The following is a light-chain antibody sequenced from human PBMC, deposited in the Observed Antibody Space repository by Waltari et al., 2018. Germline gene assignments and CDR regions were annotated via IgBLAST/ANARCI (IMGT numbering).Light chain of an antibody. V-gene: IGKV3-11*01. CDR1: QSVGSY. Sequence: EIVLTQSPDTLSLPPGDPATLSCRASQSVGSYLAWYQHKPGQPPRLLIYDASNRATGVPARFRGSGSGTDFTLTISSLEAEDFAVYYCQQRSNWTPHTFGQGARLEIK. CDR2: DAS. J-gene: IGKJ2*01. CDR3: QQRSNWTPHT.